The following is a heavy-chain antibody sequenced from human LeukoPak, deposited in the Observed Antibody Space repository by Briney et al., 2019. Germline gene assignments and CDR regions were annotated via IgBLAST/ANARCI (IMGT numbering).Heavy chain of an antibody. Sequence: SETLSLTCAVYGGSFSSYYWSWIRQPPGKGLEWIGEINHSRSTNYNPSLKSRVTISVDTSKNQFSLKLSSVTAADTAVYYCARGPHCTNGVCYRKYYYYYYMDVWGKGTTITVSS. CDR2: INHSRST. J-gene: IGHJ6*03. CDR3: ARGPHCTNGVCYRKYYYYYYMDV. V-gene: IGHV4-34*01. D-gene: IGHD2-8*01. CDR1: GGSFSSYY.